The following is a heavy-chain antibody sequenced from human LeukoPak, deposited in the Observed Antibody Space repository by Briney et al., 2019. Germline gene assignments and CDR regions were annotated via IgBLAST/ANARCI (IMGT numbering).Heavy chain of an antibody. J-gene: IGHJ4*02. D-gene: IGHD3-3*01. CDR2: INWNGGSK. CDR1: GFPFDDYG. V-gene: IGHV3-20*04. Sequence: GGSLRLSCAASGFPFDDYGMSWVRQAPGKGLEWVSGINWNGGSKVYADSVKGRFTISRDNAKNSLYLQMNSLRAEDTALYYCARSIRFLEWSIDYWGQGTLVTVSS. CDR3: ARSIRFLEWSIDY.